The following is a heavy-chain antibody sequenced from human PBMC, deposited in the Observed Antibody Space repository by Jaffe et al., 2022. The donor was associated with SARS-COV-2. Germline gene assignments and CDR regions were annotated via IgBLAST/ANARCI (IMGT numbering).Heavy chain of an antibody. Sequence: QVQLVQSGAEVKKPGASVKVSCKASGYTFTSYAMHWVRQAPGQRLEWMGWINAGNGNTKYSQKFQGRVTITRDTSASTAYMELSSLRSEDTAVYYCAREETGYSGYDYEFGNYYYMDVWGKGTTVTVSS. D-gene: IGHD5-12*01. CDR3: AREETGYSGYDYEFGNYYYMDV. CDR1: GYTFTSYA. J-gene: IGHJ6*03. CDR2: INAGNGNT. V-gene: IGHV1-3*01.